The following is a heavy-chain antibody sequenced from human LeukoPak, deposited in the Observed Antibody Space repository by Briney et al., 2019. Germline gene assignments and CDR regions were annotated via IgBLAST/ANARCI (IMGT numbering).Heavy chain of an antibody. V-gene: IGHV4-34*01. Sequence: SETLSLTCAVYGGSFSGYYWSWIRQPPGKGLEWIGEINHSGSTNYNPSLKSRVTISVDTSKNQFSLKLSSVTAADTAVYYCARRHKGHVIRGHAFDIWGQGTMVTVSS. J-gene: IGHJ3*02. CDR1: GGSFSGYY. CDR2: INHSGST. D-gene: IGHD3-10*01. CDR3: ARRHKGHVIRGHAFDI.